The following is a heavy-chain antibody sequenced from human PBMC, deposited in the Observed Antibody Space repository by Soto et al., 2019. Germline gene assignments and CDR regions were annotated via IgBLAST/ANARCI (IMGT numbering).Heavy chain of an antibody. D-gene: IGHD1-1*01. V-gene: IGHV3-23*01. CDR2: VSGGGSST. CDR1: GFAFNNYA. CDR3: AKDQLVYKKTPDY. J-gene: IGHJ4*02. Sequence: EVQLLESGGGLVQPGGSLRLSCAASGFAFNNYAMNWVRQVPAKGLEWVSTVSGGGSSTYYADSVKGRFTTSRDNSKNTLYLQMNSLRAEDTAVYYCAKDQLVYKKTPDYWGQGTLVTVSS.